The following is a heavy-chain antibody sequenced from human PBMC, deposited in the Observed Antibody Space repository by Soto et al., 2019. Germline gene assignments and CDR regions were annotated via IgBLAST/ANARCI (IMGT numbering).Heavy chain of an antibody. D-gene: IGHD2-8*01. CDR1: GFTFSSYG. CDR3: AKDRRYCTNGVWGCYYYYYGMDV. Sequence: PGGSLRLSCAASGFTFSSYGMHWVRQAPGKGLEWVAVISYDGSNKYYADSVKGRFTISRDNSKNTLYLQMNSLRAEDTAVYYCAKDRRYCTNGVWGCYYYYYGMDVWGQGTTVTVSS. CDR2: ISYDGSNK. V-gene: IGHV3-30*18. J-gene: IGHJ6*02.